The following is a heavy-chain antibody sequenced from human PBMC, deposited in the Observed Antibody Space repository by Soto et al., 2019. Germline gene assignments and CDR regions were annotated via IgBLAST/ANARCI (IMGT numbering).Heavy chain of an antibody. J-gene: IGHJ4*02. CDR2: ISYDGSDH. D-gene: IGHD3-16*01. Sequence: QVQLVESGGGVVQPGRSLRLSCAASGFTFSSYAMHWVRQAPGKGLEWVAVISYDGSDHYYADSVKGRFTISRDNSKNTLLLQMNSLRTEDTAVYYCAAVYTSDYWGQGTLVIVSS. V-gene: IGHV3-30-3*01. CDR3: AAVYTSDY. CDR1: GFTFSSYA.